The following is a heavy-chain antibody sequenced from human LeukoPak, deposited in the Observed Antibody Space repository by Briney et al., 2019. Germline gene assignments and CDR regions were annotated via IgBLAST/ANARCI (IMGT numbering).Heavy chain of an antibody. CDR2: ISYDGSNK. D-gene: IGHD1-1*01. Sequence: QPGRSLRLSCAASGFTFSSYAMHWVRQAPGKGLEWVAVISYDGSNKYYADSVKGRFTISRDNSKNTLYLQMNSLRAEDTAVYYCARGDWNDDGDAFDIWGQGTMVTVSS. CDR1: GFTFSSYA. J-gene: IGHJ3*02. CDR3: ARGDWNDDGDAFDI. V-gene: IGHV3-30*11.